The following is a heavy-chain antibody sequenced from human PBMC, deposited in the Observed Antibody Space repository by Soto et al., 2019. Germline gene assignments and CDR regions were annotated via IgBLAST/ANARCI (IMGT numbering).Heavy chain of an antibody. J-gene: IGHJ6*02. CDR3: ARVLRDDYLSVVYGMDV. D-gene: IGHD5-12*01. Sequence: SETLSLTCTVSGGSISSGGYYWSWIRQHPGKGLEWIGYIYYSGSTYYNPSLKSRVTISVDTSKNQFSLKLRSVTAADTAVYYCARVLRDDYLSVVYGMDVWGQGTSVTVSS. CDR1: GGSISSGGYY. CDR2: IYYSGST. V-gene: IGHV4-31*03.